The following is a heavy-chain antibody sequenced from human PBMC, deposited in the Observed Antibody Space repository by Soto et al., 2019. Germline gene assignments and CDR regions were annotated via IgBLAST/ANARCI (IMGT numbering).Heavy chain of an antibody. CDR1: GGTFGNSA. Sequence: QVQLVQSGAEVKKPGSSVNVSCKTSGGTFGNSAVTWVRQAPGQGLEWLGGSVPMFGTANYAQNFHGRLTITADDSTITAYMELNSLKTDDTAVYYCARDGDPQSAFWSGPLGGGRFDPWGQGTLVTVSS. V-gene: IGHV1-69*12. CDR2: SVPMFGTA. D-gene: IGHD3-3*01. J-gene: IGHJ5*02. CDR3: ARDGDPQSAFWSGPLGGGRFDP.